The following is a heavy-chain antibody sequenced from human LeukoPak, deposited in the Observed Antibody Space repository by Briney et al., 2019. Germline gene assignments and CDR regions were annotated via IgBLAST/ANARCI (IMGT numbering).Heavy chain of an antibody. D-gene: IGHD6-19*01. CDR3: ARGESGWYVYLFDY. Sequence: GGSLRLSCAASGFTFSSYWMHWVRQAPGKGLVWVSRINSDGSSTSYADSVKGRFTISRDNAKNTLYLQMNSLRAEGTAVYYCARGESGWYVYLFDYWGQGTLVTVSS. V-gene: IGHV3-74*01. CDR1: GFTFSSYW. J-gene: IGHJ4*02. CDR2: INSDGSST.